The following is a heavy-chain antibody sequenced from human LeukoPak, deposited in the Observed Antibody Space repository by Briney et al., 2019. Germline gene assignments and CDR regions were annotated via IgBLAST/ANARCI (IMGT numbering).Heavy chain of an antibody. CDR3: SKRGNWGFFDY. Sequence: SETLSLTCTVSGYSINSGYYWGWIRQPPGKGLEWIGIIYHSGSTYYNPSLKSRVTISVDTSKNQFSLKVSSVTAADTAVYYCSKRGNWGFFDYWGQGTLATVSS. V-gene: IGHV4-38-2*02. D-gene: IGHD7-27*01. CDR1: GYSINSGYY. CDR2: IYHSGST. J-gene: IGHJ4*02.